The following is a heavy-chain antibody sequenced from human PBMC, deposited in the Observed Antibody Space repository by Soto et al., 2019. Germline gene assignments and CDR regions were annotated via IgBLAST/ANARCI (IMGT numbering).Heavy chain of an antibody. CDR2: INPNRGDP. V-gene: IGHV1-2*02. CDR1: GYTLSDYY. D-gene: IGHD6-13*01. Sequence: QVQLVQSGAEVKKPGASVTVSCKASGYTLSDYYVQWVRQAPGQGLEWMGWINPNRGDPNYAQKCQGRVTMTRDTSINTAYMELRWLRSEDTAVYYCTREGGGIAAAGAGNDAFDIWGQGTKVTVSS. J-gene: IGHJ3*02. CDR3: TREGGGIAAAGAGNDAFDI.